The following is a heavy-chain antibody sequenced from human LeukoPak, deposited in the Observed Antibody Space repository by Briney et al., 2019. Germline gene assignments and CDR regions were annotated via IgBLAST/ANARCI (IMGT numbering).Heavy chain of an antibody. D-gene: IGHD6-25*01. J-gene: IGHJ3*02. Sequence: SESLSLTCTVSGGSISSSSHYWGWIRQPPGKGPEWIGSIYYSGSTYYNPSLKSRVTISVDTSKNQFSLKLSSVTATDTAVYYCARKRQSYDAFDIWGQGTMVTVSS. CDR2: IYYSGST. CDR3: ARKRQSYDAFDI. V-gene: IGHV4-39*01. CDR1: GGSISSSSHY.